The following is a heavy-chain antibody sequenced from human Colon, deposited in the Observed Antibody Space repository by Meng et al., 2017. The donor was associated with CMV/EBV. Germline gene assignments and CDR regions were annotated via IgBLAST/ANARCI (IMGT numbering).Heavy chain of an antibody. J-gene: IGHJ5*02. D-gene: IGHD1-14*01. CDR2: IKQDGSEK. V-gene: IGHV3-7*01. Sequence: GESLKISCAASGFTFSSYWMSWVRQAPGKGLEWVANIKQDGSEKYYVDSVKGRFTISRDNAKNSLYLQMNSLRAEDTAVYYCAKCRVGTTTYWFDPWGQGTLVTVSS. CDR3: AKCRVGTTTYWFDP. CDR1: GFTFSSYW.